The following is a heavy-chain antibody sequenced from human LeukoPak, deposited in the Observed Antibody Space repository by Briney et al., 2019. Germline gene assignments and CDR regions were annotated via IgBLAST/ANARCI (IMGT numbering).Heavy chain of an antibody. J-gene: IGHJ4*02. CDR2: ISSSSSTI. D-gene: IGHD2-15*01. CDR1: GFTFSSYS. V-gene: IGHV3-48*02. CDR3: AKYRMATTPYFDY. Sequence: GGSLRLSCAASGFTFSSYSMIWVRQAPGKGLEWVSYISSSSSTIYYADSVKGRFTISRDNAKNSLYLQMNSLRDEDTAVYYCAKYRMATTPYFDYWGQGTLVTVSS.